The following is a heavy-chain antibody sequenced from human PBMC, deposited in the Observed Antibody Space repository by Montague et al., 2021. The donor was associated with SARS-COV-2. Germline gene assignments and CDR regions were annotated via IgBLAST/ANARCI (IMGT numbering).Heavy chain of an antibody. CDR2: ISGAGTTI. D-gene: IGHD2-8*02. Sequence: SLRLSCAASGFTFSYFEMNWVRQAPGQGLEWISYISGAGTTIYYADSVKGRFTISRDNATNSLSLQMNSLRAEDTAVYYCARDLVVTDGISDYWGQGTLVTVSS. J-gene: IGHJ4*02. CDR3: ARDLVVTDGISDY. CDR1: GFTFSYFE. V-gene: IGHV3-48*03.